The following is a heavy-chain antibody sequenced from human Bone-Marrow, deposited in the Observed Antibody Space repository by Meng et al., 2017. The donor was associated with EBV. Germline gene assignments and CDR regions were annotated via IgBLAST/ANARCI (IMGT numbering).Heavy chain of an antibody. CDR1: GGSFSGYY. J-gene: IGHJ4*02. Sequence: RQWGAGLLKPSETLSLTCAVYGGSFSGYYWSWIRQPPGKGLEWIGEINHSGSTNYNPSLKSRVTISVDTSKNQFSLNLSSVTAADTSVYYCARGKSRDYIWGSYRIFDYWGQGTLVTVSS. CDR3: ARGKSRDYIWGSYRIFDY. CDR2: INHSGST. V-gene: IGHV4-34*01. D-gene: IGHD3-16*02.